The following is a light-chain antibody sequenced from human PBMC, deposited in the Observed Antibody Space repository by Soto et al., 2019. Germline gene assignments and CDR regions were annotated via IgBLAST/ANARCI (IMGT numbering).Light chain of an antibody. CDR2: DAS. J-gene: IGKJ2*01. Sequence: DIQMTQSPSTLSTSGGDRVTITCRASQSISTWLAWYQQKPGKAPKFLIYDASSLESGVPSRFSGSGSGTEFTLTISSLQPDDFATYYCQQYNSYPYTFGQGTKLEIK. V-gene: IGKV1-5*01. CDR3: QQYNSYPYT. CDR1: QSISTW.